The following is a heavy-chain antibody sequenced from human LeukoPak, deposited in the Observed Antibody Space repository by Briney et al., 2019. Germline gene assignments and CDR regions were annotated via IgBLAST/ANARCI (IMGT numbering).Heavy chain of an antibody. CDR3: ARYGSGSYYNDY. Sequence: GGSLRLSCAAPGFTFSSYSMNWVRQAPGKGLEWVSSISSSSSYIYYADSVKGRFTISRDNAKNSLYLQMNSLRAEDTAVYYCARYGSGSYYNDYWGQGTLVTVSS. D-gene: IGHD3-10*01. CDR2: ISSSSSYI. CDR1: GFTFSSYS. J-gene: IGHJ4*02. V-gene: IGHV3-21*01.